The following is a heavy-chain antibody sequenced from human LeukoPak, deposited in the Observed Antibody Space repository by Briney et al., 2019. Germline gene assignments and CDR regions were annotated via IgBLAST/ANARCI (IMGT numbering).Heavy chain of an antibody. CDR2: ISSSSSYI. V-gene: IGHV3-21*01. D-gene: IGHD2-2*01. J-gene: IGHJ4*02. Sequence: PGGSLRLSCAASGFTFSSYSMNWVRQAPGKGLEWVSSISSSSSYIYYADSVKGRFTISRDNAKNSLYLQMNSLRAEDTAVYYCAKDLRLISSTSGTDYWGQGTLVTVSS. CDR1: GFTFSSYS. CDR3: AKDLRLISSTSGTDY.